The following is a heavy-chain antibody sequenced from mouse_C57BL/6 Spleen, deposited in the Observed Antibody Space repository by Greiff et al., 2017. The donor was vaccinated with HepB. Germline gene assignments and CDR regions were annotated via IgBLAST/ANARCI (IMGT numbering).Heavy chain of an antibody. J-gene: IGHJ3*01. D-gene: IGHD2-1*01. CDR2: IWSGGST. CDR3: ARAYGNYGSWFAY. V-gene: IGHV2-2*01. Sequence: VQLQQSGPGLVQPSQSLSITCTVSGFSLTSYGVHWVRQSPGKGLEWLGVIWSGGSTDYNAAFISRLSISKDNSKSQVFVKMNSLQADDTAIYYCARAYGNYGSWFAYWGQGTLVTVSA. CDR1: GFSLTSYG.